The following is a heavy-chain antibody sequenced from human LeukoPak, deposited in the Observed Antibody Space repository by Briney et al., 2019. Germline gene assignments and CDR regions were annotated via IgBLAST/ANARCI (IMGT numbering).Heavy chain of an antibody. CDR1: GGSISSYY. D-gene: IGHD3-3*01. Sequence: SETLSLTCTVSGGSISSYYWSWIRQPPGKGLEWIGYIYYSGSTNYNPSLKSRVTISVDTSKNQFSLKLSSVTAADTAVYYCASLRFLEWSFDYWGQGTLVTVSS. CDR2: IYYSGST. V-gene: IGHV4-59*08. J-gene: IGHJ4*02. CDR3: ASLRFLEWSFDY.